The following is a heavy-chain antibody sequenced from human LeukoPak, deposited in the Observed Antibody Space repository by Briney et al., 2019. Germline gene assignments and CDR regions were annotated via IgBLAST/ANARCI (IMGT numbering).Heavy chain of an antibody. Sequence: SETLSLTCAVYGGSFSGYYWSWIRQPPGKGLEWIGEINHSGSTNYNPSLKSRVTISVDTSKTQSSLKLSSVTAADTAVYYCARGPRLYGSRRVFAYWGQGTLVTVSS. J-gene: IGHJ4*02. CDR1: GGSFSGYY. CDR2: INHSGST. CDR3: ARGPRLYGSRRVFAY. V-gene: IGHV4-34*01. D-gene: IGHD3-10*01.